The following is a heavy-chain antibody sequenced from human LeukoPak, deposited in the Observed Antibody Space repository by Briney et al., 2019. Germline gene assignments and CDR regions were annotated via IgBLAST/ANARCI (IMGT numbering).Heavy chain of an antibody. CDR3: ARGTMVRGVIIDYYYYGMDV. D-gene: IGHD3-10*01. J-gene: IGHJ6*02. CDR1: GYTFTSYG. CDR2: ISAYNGNT. Sequence: ASVKVSYKASGYTFTSYGISWVRPAPGQGLEWMGWISAYNGNTNYAQKLQGRVTMTTDTSTSTAYMELRSLRSDDTAVYYCARGTMVRGVIIDYYYYGMDVWGQGTTVTVSS. V-gene: IGHV1-18*01.